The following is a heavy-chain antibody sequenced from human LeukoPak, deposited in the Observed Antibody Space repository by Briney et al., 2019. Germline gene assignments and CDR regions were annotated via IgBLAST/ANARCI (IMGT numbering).Heavy chain of an antibody. J-gene: IGHJ5*02. CDR3: TTGSEA. Sequence: PGGSLRLSCAASGFTFGNTWMSWVRQAPGKGLEWVGRMKSKTDGGTTDYVAPVKARFTISRDDSKNTLYLQMNSLKTKDTAVYYRTTGSEAWGQGTLVTVSS. CDR2: MKSKTDGGTT. V-gene: IGHV3-15*01. CDR1: GFTFGNTW.